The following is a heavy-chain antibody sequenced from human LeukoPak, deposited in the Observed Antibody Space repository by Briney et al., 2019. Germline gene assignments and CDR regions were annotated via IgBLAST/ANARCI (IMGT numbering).Heavy chain of an antibody. CDR1: GGSISSSSYY. D-gene: IGHD3-3*01. J-gene: IGHJ4*02. V-gene: IGHV4-39*01. CDR2: IYYSGST. CDR3: ARRPNDFWSGYYTYYFDY. Sequence: SETLSLTCTVSGGSISSSSYYWGWIRQPPGKGLEWIGSIYYSGSTYYNPSLKSRVTISVDTSKNQFSLKLSSVTAADTAVYYCARRPNDFWSGYYTYYFDYWGQGTLVTASS.